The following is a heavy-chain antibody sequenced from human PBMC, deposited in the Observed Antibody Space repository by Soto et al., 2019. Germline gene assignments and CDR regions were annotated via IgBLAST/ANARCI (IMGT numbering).Heavy chain of an antibody. CDR1: GDTISSNSAA. CDR2: TYYRSKWYN. Sequence: SQTLSLTCAISGDTISSNSAAWNWIRKSPSRGLEWLGRTYYRSKWYNDYALSVKSRITINPDTSKNQFSLQLNSVTPEDTAVYYCARESYVSGSYDGMDVWGQGTTVTVSS. D-gene: IGHD3-10*01. CDR3: ARESYVSGSYDGMDV. V-gene: IGHV6-1*01. J-gene: IGHJ6*02.